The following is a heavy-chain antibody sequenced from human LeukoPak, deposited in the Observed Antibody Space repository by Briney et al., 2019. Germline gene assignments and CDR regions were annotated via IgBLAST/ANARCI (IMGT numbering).Heavy chain of an antibody. D-gene: IGHD6-19*01. Sequence: GRSLRLSCAASGFTFDDYAMHWVRQAPGEGLEWVSGISWNSGSIGYADSVKGRFTISRDNAKNSLYLQMNSLRAEDTALYYCCIAVAGTIDYWGQGTLVTVSS. V-gene: IGHV3-9*01. J-gene: IGHJ4*02. CDR2: ISWNSGSI. CDR1: GFTFDDYA. CDR3: CIAVAGTIDY.